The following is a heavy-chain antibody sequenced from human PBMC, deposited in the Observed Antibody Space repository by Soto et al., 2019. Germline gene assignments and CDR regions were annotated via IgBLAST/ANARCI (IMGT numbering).Heavy chain of an antibody. J-gene: IGHJ6*02. D-gene: IGHD6-6*01. CDR1: GGSISSGGYF. V-gene: IGHV4-31*03. Sequence: QVQLQESGPGLVKPSQTLSLTCTVSGGSISSGGYFWSCIRQHPGKGLELVGFIYYSGSTYYNPSLMRRVTISVDTSKNQFSLTLSSVTAADTAVYYCAREGAAPYYYYGMDVWGQGTTVTVSS. CDR3: AREGAAPYYYYGMDV. CDR2: IYYSGST.